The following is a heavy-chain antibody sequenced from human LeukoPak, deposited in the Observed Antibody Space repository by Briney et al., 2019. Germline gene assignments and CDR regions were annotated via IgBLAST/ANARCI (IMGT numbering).Heavy chain of an antibody. CDR2: INHSGST. CDR3: ARGGYSYGYPRYYYYYYMDV. D-gene: IGHD5-18*01. J-gene: IGHJ6*03. Sequence: KPSETLSLTCAVYGGSFSGYYWSLIRQPPGKGLEWIGEINHSGSTNYNPSLKSRVTISVDTSKDQFSLKLSSVTAADTAVYYCARGGYSYGYPRYYYYYYMDVWGKGTTVTVSS. V-gene: IGHV4-34*01. CDR1: GGSFSGYY.